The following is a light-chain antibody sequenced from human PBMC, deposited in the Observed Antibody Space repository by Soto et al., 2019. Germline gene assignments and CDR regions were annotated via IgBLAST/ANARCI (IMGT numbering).Light chain of an antibody. CDR3: SSYAGINTDVI. V-gene: IGLV2-8*01. CDR1: SSDVGGYVY. CDR2: EVN. J-gene: IGLJ2*01. Sequence: QSALTPPPSASGSPGQSVTISCTGTSSDVGGYVYVSWYQQYPGKAPKLMIFEVNKRASGVPDRFSGSKSGNTASLTVSGLQAEDEADYYCSSYAGINTDVIFGGGTKLTVL.